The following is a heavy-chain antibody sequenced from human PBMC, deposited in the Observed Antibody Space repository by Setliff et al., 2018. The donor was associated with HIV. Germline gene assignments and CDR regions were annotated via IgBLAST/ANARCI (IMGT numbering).Heavy chain of an antibody. CDR3: GRQVPVPGVAVTPIDY. CDR2: IHTTGST. V-gene: IGHV4-4*09. Sequence: ASETLSLTCTVSGGSISSYYWSWIRQPPGKGLEWIGQIHTTGSTHYNPSLKSRVTISMDTSKNQFSLNLNSVTATDTAVYYCGRQVPVPGVAVTPIDYWGQGTLVTVSS. J-gene: IGHJ4*02. CDR1: GGSISSYY. D-gene: IGHD3-22*01.